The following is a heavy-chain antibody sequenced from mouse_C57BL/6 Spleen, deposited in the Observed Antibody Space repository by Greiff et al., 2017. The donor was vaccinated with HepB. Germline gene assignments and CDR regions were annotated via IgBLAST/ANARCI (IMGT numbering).Heavy chain of an antibody. D-gene: IGHD2-4*01. V-gene: IGHV1-54*01. CDR1: GYAFTNYL. CDR3: ARSTMITTDYFDY. CDR2: INPGSGGT. Sequence: VKLQESGAELVRPGPSVKVSCKASGYAFTNYLIEWVKQRPGQGLEWIGVINPGSGGTNYNEKFKGKATLTADKSSSTAYMQLSSLTSEDSAVYFCARSTMITTDYFDYWGQGTTLTVSS. J-gene: IGHJ2*01.